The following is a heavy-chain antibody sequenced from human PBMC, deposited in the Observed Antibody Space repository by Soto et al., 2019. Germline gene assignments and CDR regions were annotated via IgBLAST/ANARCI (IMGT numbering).Heavy chain of an antibody. D-gene: IGHD4-4*01. V-gene: IGHV3-33*01. CDR3: ARGGGKYSNLFDY. Sequence: QVQLVESGGGVVQPGRSLRLSCAASGFTFSSYGMHWVRQAPGKGLEWVAVIWYDGSNKYYADSVKGRFTISRDNSKNTLYLQMNSLRAEDTAVYYCARGGGKYSNLFDYWGQGNLVTVSS. CDR2: IWYDGSNK. CDR1: GFTFSSYG. J-gene: IGHJ4*02.